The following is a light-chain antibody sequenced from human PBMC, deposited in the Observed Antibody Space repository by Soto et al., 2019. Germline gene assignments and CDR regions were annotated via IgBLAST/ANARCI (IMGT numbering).Light chain of an antibody. Sequence: QSVLTQPASVSGSPGQSITISCTGSSSDVGGYKYVSWYQQHPGKAPKLMIYEVSNRPSGVSNRFSGSKSGNTASLTISGLQDEDEAYYYCNSYNSRNTRLFGGGTKVTV. CDR1: SSDVGGYKY. CDR3: NSYNSRNTRL. J-gene: IGLJ2*01. CDR2: EVS. V-gene: IGLV2-14*01.